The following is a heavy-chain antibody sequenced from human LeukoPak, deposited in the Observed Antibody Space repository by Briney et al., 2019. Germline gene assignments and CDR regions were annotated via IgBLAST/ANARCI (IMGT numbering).Heavy chain of an antibody. CDR1: GFTFSTYT. CDR3: ARDPTSSWETAFDI. CDR2: ISDSSSYI. D-gene: IGHD1-26*01. J-gene: IGHJ3*02. V-gene: IGHV3-21*01. Sequence: GGSLRLSCAASGFTFSTYTMNWVRQAPGKGLEWVSSISDSSSYIYYADSVKGRFTTSRDNAKRSLFLQMNSLRAEDTAVYYCARDPTSSWETAFDIWGQGTMVIVSS.